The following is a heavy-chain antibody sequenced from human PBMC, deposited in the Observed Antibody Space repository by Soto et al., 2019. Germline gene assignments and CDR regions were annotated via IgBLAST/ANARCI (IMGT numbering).Heavy chain of an antibody. CDR2: ISPDGGRT. CDR1: GYTFTTHY. J-gene: IGHJ4*02. V-gene: IGHV1-46*01. CDR3: ATREPGHY. Sequence: GASVKVSCKASGYTFTTHYMHWVRQAPGQGLEWMGRISPDGGRTGYAQKFQGRVTMTRDTSTSTVYMELSSLRSEDTAVYYCATREPGHYWGQGTLVTVSS.